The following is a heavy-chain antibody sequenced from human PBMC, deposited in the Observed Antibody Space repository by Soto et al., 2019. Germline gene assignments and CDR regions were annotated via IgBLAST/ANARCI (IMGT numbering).Heavy chain of an antibody. CDR1: GYSFTSYW. CDR3: ARHLTGFGSGLPTNWFDP. Sequence: PGESLKISCKGSGYSFTSYWIGWVRQMPGKGLEWMGIIYPGDSDTRYSPSFQGQVTISADKSISTAYLQWSSLKASDTAMYYCARHLTGFGSGLPTNWFDPWGQGTLVTVSS. CDR2: IYPGDSDT. D-gene: IGHD3-10*01. V-gene: IGHV5-51*01. J-gene: IGHJ5*02.